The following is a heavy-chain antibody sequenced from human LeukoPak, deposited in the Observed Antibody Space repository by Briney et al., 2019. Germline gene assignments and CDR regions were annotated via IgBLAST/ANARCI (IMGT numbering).Heavy chain of an antibody. J-gene: IGHJ3*02. V-gene: IGHV4-59*08. CDR3: ARHRSGSYAFDI. CDR1: GGSISSYY. D-gene: IGHD1-26*01. Sequence: PSETLSLTCTVSGGSISSYYWSWIRQPPGKGLEWIGYIYYSGSTNYNPSLKSRVTISVDTSKNQFSLKLSSVTAAVTAVYYCARHRSGSYAFDIWGQGTMVTVSS. CDR2: IYYSGST.